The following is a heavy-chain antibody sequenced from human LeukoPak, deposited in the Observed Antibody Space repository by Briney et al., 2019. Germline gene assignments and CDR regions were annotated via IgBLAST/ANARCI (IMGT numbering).Heavy chain of an antibody. CDR3: ARAGGTSWADY. J-gene: IGHJ4*02. V-gene: IGHV3-7*01. CDR2: VKQDGTEK. D-gene: IGHD6-13*01. Sequence: GGSLRLSCEASGFTFRDYWMTWVRQAPGKGLEWVANVKQDGTEKFYVDSVKGRFTISRDNGKNSLYLQMNSLRVEDTAIYYCARAGGTSWADYWGQGALATVSS. CDR1: GFTFRDYW.